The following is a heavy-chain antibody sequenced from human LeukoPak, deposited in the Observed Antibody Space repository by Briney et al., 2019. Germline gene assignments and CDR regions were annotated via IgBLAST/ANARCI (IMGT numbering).Heavy chain of an antibody. J-gene: IGHJ5*02. D-gene: IGHD1-26*01. CDR2: IKQDGSEK. V-gene: IGHV3-7*01. CDR3: ARAPSGSYSGGWFDP. Sequence: GGSLRLSCAASGFTFSSYWMSWVRQAPGKGLEWVANIKQDGSEKYYVDSVKGRFTISRDNAKNSLYLQMNSLRAEDTAVYYCARAPSGSYSGGWFDPWGQGTLVTVSS. CDR1: GFTFSSYW.